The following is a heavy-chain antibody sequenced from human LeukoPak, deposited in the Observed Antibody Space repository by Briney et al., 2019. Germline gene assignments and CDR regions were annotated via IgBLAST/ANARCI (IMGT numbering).Heavy chain of an antibody. V-gene: IGHV4-61*01. CDR3: ARDWRSYGMDV. J-gene: IGHJ6*02. CDR1: GGSVSSGSYY. D-gene: IGHD3-3*01. CDR2: IYYSGST. Sequence: SETLSLTCTVSGGSVSSGSYYWSWIRQPPGKGLEWIGYIYYSGSTNYNPSLKSRVTISVDTSKNQFSLKLSSVTAADTAVYYCARDWRSYGMDVWGQGTTVTVSS.